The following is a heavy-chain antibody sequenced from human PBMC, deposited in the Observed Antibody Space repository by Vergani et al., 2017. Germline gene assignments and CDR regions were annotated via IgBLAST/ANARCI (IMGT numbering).Heavy chain of an antibody. D-gene: IGHD3-16*01. CDR2: INPSGGST. CDR1: GYTFTSYY. J-gene: IGHJ4*02. CDR3: AGGTPRRDEGVSFDY. V-gene: IGHV1-46*01. Sequence: QVQLVQSGAEVTKPGASVKVSCKASGYTFTSYYMHWVRQAPGQGLEWMGIINPSGGSTSYAPKFQGRVTMTRDTSTSTVYMELSSLRSEDTAVYYCAGGTPRRDEGVSFDYGGQGSPVTVSS.